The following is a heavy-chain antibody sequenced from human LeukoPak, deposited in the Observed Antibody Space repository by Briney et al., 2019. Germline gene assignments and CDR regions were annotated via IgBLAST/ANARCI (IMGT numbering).Heavy chain of an antibody. V-gene: IGHV3-30*18. CDR3: AKVGSGWDFDY. CDR1: GFTFSSYG. CDR2: ISYDGSNK. Sequence: GGSLRLSCAASGFTFSSYGMHWVRQAPDKGLEWVAVISYDGSNKYYADSVKGRFTISRDNSKNTLYLQMNSLRAEDTAVYYCAKVGSGWDFDYWGQGTLVTVSS. D-gene: IGHD6-19*01. J-gene: IGHJ4*02.